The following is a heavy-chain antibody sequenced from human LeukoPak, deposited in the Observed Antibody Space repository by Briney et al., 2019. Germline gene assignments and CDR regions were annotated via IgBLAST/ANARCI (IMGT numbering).Heavy chain of an antibody. CDR1: GFTFRSHW. D-gene: IGHD3-10*01. V-gene: IGHV3-74*01. CDR3: VREGYGPGNYPYDS. Sequence: QTGGSLRLSCVASGFTFRSHWIHWVRQAPGKGLVWVSRITSDGTDSIYADSVKGRFTVSRNNAENTVYLQMNSLRAEDTAVYHCVREGYGPGNYPYDSWGQGTLVTVSS. J-gene: IGHJ4*02. CDR2: ITSDGTDS.